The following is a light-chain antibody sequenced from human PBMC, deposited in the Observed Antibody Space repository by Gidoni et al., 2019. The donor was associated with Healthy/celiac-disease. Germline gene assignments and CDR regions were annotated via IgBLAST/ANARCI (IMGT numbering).Light chain of an antibody. J-gene: IGKJ3*01. CDR3: QQYGSSTT. Sequence: EIVLTQSPGTLSLSPGERATLSCRASQSVSSSYLAWYQQKPGQAPRLLIYGASSRATGIPDRVSGSGSGTDFTLTISRLEPEDFAVYYCQQYGSSTTFGPGTKVDIK. V-gene: IGKV3-20*01. CDR1: QSVSSSY. CDR2: GAS.